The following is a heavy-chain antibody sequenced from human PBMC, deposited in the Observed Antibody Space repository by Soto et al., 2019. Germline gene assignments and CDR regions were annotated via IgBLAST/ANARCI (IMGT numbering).Heavy chain of an antibody. CDR3: ARDLEIDYKTYYYGMDV. CDR1: GGTFSSYA. J-gene: IGHJ6*02. V-gene: IGHV1-69*13. Sequence: SVKVSCKASGGTFSSYAISWVRQAPGQGLEWMGGIIPIFGTANYAQKFQGRVTITADESTSTAYMELSSLRSEDTAVYYCARDLEIDYKTYYYGMDVWGQGTTVTVSS. D-gene: IGHD4-4*01. CDR2: IIPIFGTA.